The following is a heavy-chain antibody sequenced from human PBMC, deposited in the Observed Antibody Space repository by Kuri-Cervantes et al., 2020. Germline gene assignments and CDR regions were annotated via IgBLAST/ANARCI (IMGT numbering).Heavy chain of an antibody. Sequence: SETLSLTCTVSGGSISSSSYYWGWIRQPPGKGLEWIGSIYYSGSTYYNPSLKSRVTISVDTSKNQSSLKLSSVTAADTAVYYCASSQWLVHWFDPWGQGTLVTVSS. CDR2: IYYSGST. J-gene: IGHJ5*02. CDR1: GGSISSSSYY. V-gene: IGHV4-39*01. CDR3: ASSQWLVHWFDP. D-gene: IGHD6-19*01.